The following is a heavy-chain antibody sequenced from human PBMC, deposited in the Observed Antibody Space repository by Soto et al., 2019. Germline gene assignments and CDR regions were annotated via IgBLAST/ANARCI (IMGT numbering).Heavy chain of an antibody. CDR2: ISGSGGST. J-gene: IGHJ5*02. CDR1: GFTFSSYA. Sequence: GGSLRLSCAASGFTFSSYAMSWVRQAPGKGLEWVSAISGSGGSTYYADSVKGRFTISRDNSKNTLYLQMSSLRAEDTAVYYCAKDNDFWSGYYSLDWFDPWGQGTLVTVSS. CDR3: AKDNDFWSGYYSLDWFDP. V-gene: IGHV3-23*01. D-gene: IGHD3-3*01.